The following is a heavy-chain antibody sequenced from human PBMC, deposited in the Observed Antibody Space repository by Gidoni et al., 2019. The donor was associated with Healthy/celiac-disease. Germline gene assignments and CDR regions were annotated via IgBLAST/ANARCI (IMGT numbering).Heavy chain of an antibody. CDR3: AKDVVRCCSSTSCYAAMICRYYYYGMDV. CDR2: ISYDGSNK. CDR1: GFTFSGYG. V-gene: IGHV3-30*18. D-gene: IGHD2-2*01. J-gene: IGHJ6*02. Sequence: QVQLVASGGGVVQPGQSLRLSCAASGFTFSGYGMHWFRPAPVNGLEWVAVISYDGSNKSYADSVKGRFTVSRDNSKTTLYLQMNSLRAEDTAVYYCAKDVVRCCSSTSCYAAMICRYYYYGMDVWGQGTTVTVSS.